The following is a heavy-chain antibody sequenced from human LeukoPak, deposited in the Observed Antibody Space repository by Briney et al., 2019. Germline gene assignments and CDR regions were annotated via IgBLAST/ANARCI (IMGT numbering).Heavy chain of an antibody. V-gene: IGHV3-30*02. CDR3: ASEYPPGHY. CDR2: IRYDGTNK. Sequence: GGSLRLSCVASGFIFSTYGMHWVRQAPGKGLEWAAFIRYDGTNKYYADSVKGRFTISRDNSKNTLYLQMNSLRPEDTAVYYCASEYPPGHYWGQGTLVTVSS. J-gene: IGHJ4*02. CDR1: GFIFSTYG. D-gene: IGHD2/OR15-2a*01.